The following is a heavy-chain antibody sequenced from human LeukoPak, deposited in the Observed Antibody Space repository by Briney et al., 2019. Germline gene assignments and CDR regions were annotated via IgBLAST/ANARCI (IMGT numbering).Heavy chain of an antibody. CDR1: GFTVSTYW. CDR2: INQDGSET. J-gene: IGHJ4*02. V-gene: IGHV3-7*01. Sequence: PGGSLRLSCAASGFTVSTYWMSWVRQAPGKGLEWVANINQDGSETFYVDSVEGRFTISRDNAKNSLYLQINSLKAEDTAVYYCAREERWLPSPHDYWGQGTLVTVSS. D-gene: IGHD5-24*01. CDR3: AREERWLPSPHDY.